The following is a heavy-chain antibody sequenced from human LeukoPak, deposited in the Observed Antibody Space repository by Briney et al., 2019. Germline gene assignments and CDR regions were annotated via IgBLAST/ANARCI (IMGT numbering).Heavy chain of an antibody. J-gene: IGHJ4*02. Sequence: PGGAPRLSCAASWFTVSSNYMSWVRPAPGKGLEWVSVIYSGGSTYYADSAKGRFTISRDNSKNTLYLQMNSLRAEDTAVYYCARDIVGGIRNYWGQGTLVTVSS. CDR1: WFTVSSNY. CDR2: IYSGGST. V-gene: IGHV3-53*01. CDR3: ARDIVGGIRNY. D-gene: IGHD1-26*01.